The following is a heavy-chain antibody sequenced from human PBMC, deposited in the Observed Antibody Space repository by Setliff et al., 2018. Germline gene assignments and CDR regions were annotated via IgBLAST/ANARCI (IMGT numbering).Heavy chain of an antibody. J-gene: IGHJ3*02. Sequence: ASVKVCCKASGFTLTSYPIHWVRQAPGQRLEWMGWINTDNGNRKYSQRFQGRVTITRDTSASTVFLELSTLRSEDTAVYYCTRDFLGATASFDIWGQGTMVTVSS. V-gene: IGHV1-3*04. CDR1: GFTLTSYP. CDR3: TRDFLGATASFDI. CDR2: INTDNGNR. D-gene: IGHD3-3*01.